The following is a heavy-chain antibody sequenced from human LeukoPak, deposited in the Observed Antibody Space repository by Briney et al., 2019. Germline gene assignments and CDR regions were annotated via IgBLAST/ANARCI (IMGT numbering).Heavy chain of an antibody. D-gene: IGHD2-15*01. CDR1: GYTFTSYD. V-gene: IGHV1-8*01. CDR2: MNPNSGNT. J-gene: IGHJ5*02. Sequence: ASVKVSCKASGYTFTSYDINWVRQATGQGLEWVGWMNPNSGNTGYAQKFQGRVTMTRNTSISTAYMELSSLRSEDTAVYYCARGPCPRGGSCYSRGRERAYWFDPWGQGTLVTVSS. CDR3: ARGPCPRGGSCYSRGRERAYWFDP.